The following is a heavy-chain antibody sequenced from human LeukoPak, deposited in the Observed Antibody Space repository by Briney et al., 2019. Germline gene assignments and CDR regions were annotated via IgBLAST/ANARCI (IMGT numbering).Heavy chain of an antibody. D-gene: IGHD2-2*01. Sequence: PGGSLRLSCAASGFTFSSYGMHWVRQAPGKGLGWVAVIWYGGSNKYYADSVKGRFTISRDNSKNTLYLQMNSLRAEDTAVYYCARDRGFIVVVPAAFDYWGQGTLVTVSS. CDR2: IWYGGSNK. J-gene: IGHJ4*02. CDR1: GFTFSSYG. CDR3: ARDRGFIVVVPAAFDY. V-gene: IGHV3-33*01.